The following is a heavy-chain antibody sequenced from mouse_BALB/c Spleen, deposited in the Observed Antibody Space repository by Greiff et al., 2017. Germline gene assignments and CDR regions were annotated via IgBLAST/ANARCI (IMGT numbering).Heavy chain of an antibody. V-gene: IGHV3-6*02. D-gene: IGHD1-2*01. CDR1: GYSITSGYY. Sequence: VQLKQSGPGLVKPSQSLSLTCSVTGYSITSGYYWNWIRQFPGNKLEWMGYISYDGSNNYNPSLKNRISITRDTSKNQFFLKLNSVTTEDTATYYCANYYGGDWYFDVWGAGTTVTVSS. CDR2: ISYDGSN. CDR3: ANYYGGDWYFDV. J-gene: IGHJ1*01.